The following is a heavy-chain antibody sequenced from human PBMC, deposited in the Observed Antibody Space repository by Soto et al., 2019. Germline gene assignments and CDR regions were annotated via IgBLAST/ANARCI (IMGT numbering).Heavy chain of an antibody. J-gene: IGHJ4*02. CDR3: AHITAEVVGGSTSNLDY. CDR2: TYWDGET. Sequence: QISLKESGPTLVNPTQPLTLTCTFSGFSLRTGGVGVGWLRQPPGKALEWRALTYWDGETRYRPSLQSRLTIAADSSYKQVVLSMSSMGAEDTATYLCAHITAEVVGGSTSNLDYWGQGAPVTVSS. CDR1: GFSLRTGGVG. V-gene: IGHV2-5*02. D-gene: IGHD2-15*01.